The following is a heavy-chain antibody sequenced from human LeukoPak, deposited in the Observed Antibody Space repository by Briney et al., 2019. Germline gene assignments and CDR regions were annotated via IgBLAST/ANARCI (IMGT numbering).Heavy chain of an antibody. V-gene: IGHV3-30*18. CDR1: VFTFSSYG. D-gene: IGHD1-20*01. CDR3: ANEVYNYDSAFLHY. Sequence: PGGTLRLSCAASVFTFSSYGIHWVRQAPGTGLVWVAVISSDGSNKYYADSVKGRFTISRDNSNNTPFLQMTSLTAEDTAVHYCANEVYNYDSAFLHYWGQGALVTVSS. CDR2: ISSDGSNK. J-gene: IGHJ4*02.